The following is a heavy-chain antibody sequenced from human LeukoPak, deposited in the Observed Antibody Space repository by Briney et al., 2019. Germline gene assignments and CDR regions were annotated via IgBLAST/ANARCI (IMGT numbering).Heavy chain of an antibody. CDR1: GYTFTIYY. Sequence: ASVTVSCTASGYTFTIYYVHWVRQAPGQGLEWMGIINPSGGSTSYAQKFQGRVTMTRDTSTSTVYMELSSLRSEDTAVYYCASAAGVDYWGQGTLVTVSS. CDR2: INPSGGST. D-gene: IGHD6-13*01. J-gene: IGHJ4*02. CDR3: ASAAGVDY. V-gene: IGHV1-46*01.